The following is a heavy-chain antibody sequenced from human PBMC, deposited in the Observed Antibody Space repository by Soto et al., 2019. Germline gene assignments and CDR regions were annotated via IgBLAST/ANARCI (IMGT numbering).Heavy chain of an antibody. CDR1: GTSISSHY. V-gene: IGHV4-59*08. J-gene: IGHJ5*02. Sequence: SETLSLTCSVSGTSISSHYWSWIRQPPGEGLEWIGFVYRSGSANYNLSLKSRVTLSVDTSKNHFYLKVKSVTAADTAVYYCATPLTTVSHYDPCGQGTLVTLSS. D-gene: IGHD4-17*01. CDR3: ATPLTTVSHYDP. CDR2: VYRSGSA.